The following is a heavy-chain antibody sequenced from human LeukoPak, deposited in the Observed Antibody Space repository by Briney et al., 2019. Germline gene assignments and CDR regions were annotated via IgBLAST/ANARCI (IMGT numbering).Heavy chain of an antibody. CDR1: GGSISSSSYY. Sequence: SETLSLTCTVSGGSISSSSYYWGWIRQPPGKGLEWIGSIYYSGSTNYNPSLKSRVTISVDTSKNQFSLKLSSVTAADTAVYYCARLSRLPVAGTMGYYGMDVWGQGTTVTVSS. J-gene: IGHJ6*02. D-gene: IGHD6-19*01. CDR3: ARLSRLPVAGTMGYYGMDV. CDR2: IYYSGST. V-gene: IGHV4-39*07.